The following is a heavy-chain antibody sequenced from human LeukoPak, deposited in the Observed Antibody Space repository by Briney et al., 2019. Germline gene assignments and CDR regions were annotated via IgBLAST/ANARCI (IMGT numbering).Heavy chain of an antibody. CDR1: GFPFSSYG. V-gene: IGHV3-30*18. Sequence: GGSLRLPCAASGFPFSSYGMHWVRQAPGKGLEWVAVISYDGSNKYYADSVKGRFTISRDNSKNTLYLQMNSLRAEDTAVYYCAKDGIGAPDYWGQGTLVTVPS. CDR3: AKDGIGAPDY. J-gene: IGHJ4*02. D-gene: IGHD3-10*01. CDR2: ISYDGSNK.